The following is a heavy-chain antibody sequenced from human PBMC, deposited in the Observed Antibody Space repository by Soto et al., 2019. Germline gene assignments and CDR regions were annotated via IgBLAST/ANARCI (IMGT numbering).Heavy chain of an antibody. CDR2: ISGSGGSI. D-gene: IGHD6-13*01. CDR3: AKGEGSSPYNYGMDV. Sequence: EVQLLESGGGLVQPGGSLRLSCAASGFTFSSYAMSWVRQAPGKGLEWVSAISGSGGSIYYADSVKGRFTIPRDNSKNTLYLQMNSLRAEDTAVYYCAKGEGSSPYNYGMDVWGQGTTVTVSS. CDR1: GFTFSSYA. V-gene: IGHV3-23*01. J-gene: IGHJ6*02.